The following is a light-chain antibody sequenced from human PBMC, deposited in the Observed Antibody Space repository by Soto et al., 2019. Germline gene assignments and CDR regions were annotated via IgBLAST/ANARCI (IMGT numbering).Light chain of an antibody. J-gene: IGKJ1*01. CDR3: QQYNNWPPWT. V-gene: IGKV3-15*01. CDR2: GAS. Sequence: EIVMTQSPATLSVSPGERATLSCRASQSVTNSLAWYQQKPGRSPRLLIYGASTRATGVPARFSGSGSGTEFTLTISSLQSEDFAVYYCQQYNNWPPWTFGQGTKVEVK. CDR1: QSVTNS.